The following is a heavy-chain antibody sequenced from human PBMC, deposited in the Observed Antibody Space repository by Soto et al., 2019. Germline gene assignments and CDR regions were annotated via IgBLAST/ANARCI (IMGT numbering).Heavy chain of an antibody. V-gene: IGHV2-5*01. CDR2: IYWNDDK. J-gene: IGHJ5*02. D-gene: IGHD2-2*01. Sequence: SGPTLVNPTQTLTLTCTFSGFSPTTSGVGVGWIRQPPGKALEWLALIYWNDDKRYSPSLRGRLTITKDTSKNQVVLAMTNMDPVDTATYYCAHHTITPATNWFDPWGLGTLVTVSS. CDR1: GFSPTTSGVG. CDR3: AHHTITPATNWFDP.